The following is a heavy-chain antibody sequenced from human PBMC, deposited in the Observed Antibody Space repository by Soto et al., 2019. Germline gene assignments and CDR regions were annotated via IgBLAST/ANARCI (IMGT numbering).Heavy chain of an antibody. CDR2: IFSNDEK. D-gene: IGHD4-4*01. CDR3: ARIRVTWFDP. Sequence: QVTLKESGPVLVKPTETLTLTCTVSGFSLSNARMGVSWIRQPPGKALEWLAHIFSNDEKSYSTSLKSRLTSSKDTSKSQVVLTMTNMDPVDTATYYCARIRVTWFDPWGQGTLVTVSS. CDR1: GFSLSNARMG. J-gene: IGHJ5*02. V-gene: IGHV2-26*01.